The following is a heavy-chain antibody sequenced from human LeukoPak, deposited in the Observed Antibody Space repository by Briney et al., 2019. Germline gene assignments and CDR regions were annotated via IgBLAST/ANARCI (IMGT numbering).Heavy chain of an antibody. CDR2: IQYDGSNE. CDR3: AKDRSSNGFGCYFYYMDV. V-gene: IGHV3-30*02. Sequence: PGGSPRLSCAASGFTFSSYGTHWVRQAPGKGLEWVAYIQYDGSNEQYAHSVKGRFCISRDSSKNILYLQMTGLRAEDTAVYYCAKDRSSNGFGCYFYYMDVWEKETTVTISS. D-gene: IGHD3-22*01. CDR1: GFTFSSYG. J-gene: IGHJ6*03.